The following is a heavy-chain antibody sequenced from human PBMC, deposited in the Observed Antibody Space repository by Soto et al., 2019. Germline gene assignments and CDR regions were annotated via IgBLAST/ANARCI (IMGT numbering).Heavy chain of an antibody. D-gene: IGHD3-9*01. V-gene: IGHV4-39*01. CDR2: FYYCSSR. CDR1: GGSISSRCYY. Sequence: SESMSLTSTLSGGSISSRCYYWGWIRQPPGRGLEWIGGFYYCSSRNCDPTHNTRITIAIVTSKNQFSMKVSSVTAADMAVYYCARYRTGRFRYLDWSTRYYYYGMDVWGQGTTVTVSS. CDR3: ARYRTGRFRYLDWSTRYYYYGMDV. J-gene: IGHJ6*02.